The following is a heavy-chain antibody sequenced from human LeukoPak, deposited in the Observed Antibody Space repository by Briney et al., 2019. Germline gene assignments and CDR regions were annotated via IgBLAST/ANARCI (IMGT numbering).Heavy chain of an antibody. CDR1: GFTFSSYA. D-gene: IGHD5-18*01. V-gene: IGHV3-23*01. Sequence: GGSLRLSCAASGFTFSSYAMSWVRQAPGKGLEWVSAISGSGGSTCYADSVKGRFTISRDNSKNTLYLQMNSLRAEDTAVYYCAKENGYSYGNYYYYYYMDVWGKGTTVTVSS. CDR3: AKENGYSYGNYYYYYYMDV. CDR2: ISGSGGST. J-gene: IGHJ6*03.